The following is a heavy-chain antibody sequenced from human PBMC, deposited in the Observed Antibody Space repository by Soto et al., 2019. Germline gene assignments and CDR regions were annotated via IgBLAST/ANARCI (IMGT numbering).Heavy chain of an antibody. CDR3: SRAGILTTPYYFDY. J-gene: IGHJ4*01. CDR2: IRNKANSYTT. D-gene: IGHD2-21*01. V-gene: IGHV3-72*01. CDR1: GFTFSDHY. Sequence: PGGSLRLSSAAFGFTFSDHYMDWVRQAPGKGLEWVGRIRNKANSYTTEYAASVKGRFTISRDDSKNLLFLQMYSLKTEDTAVYYCSRAGILTTPYYFDYWGQGTLVTVSS.